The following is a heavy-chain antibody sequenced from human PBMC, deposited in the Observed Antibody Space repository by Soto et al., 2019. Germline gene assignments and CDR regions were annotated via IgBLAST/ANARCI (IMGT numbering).Heavy chain of an antibody. V-gene: IGHV1-69*12. Sequence: QVQLVQSGAEVKKPGSSVKVSCKASGGTFSSYAISWVRQAPGQGLEWMGGIIPIFGTTNYAQKFQGRLTFTADDSTSTAYMELSSLRSEDTAVYYCARVVTVVKSFHYWYFEFWGRGTLVTVSS. D-gene: IGHD2-15*01. CDR3: ARVVTVVKSFHYWYFEF. CDR2: IIPIFGTT. CDR1: GGTFSSYA. J-gene: IGHJ2*01.